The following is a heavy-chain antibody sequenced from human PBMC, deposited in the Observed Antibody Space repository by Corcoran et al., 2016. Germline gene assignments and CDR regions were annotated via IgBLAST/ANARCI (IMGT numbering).Heavy chain of an antibody. CDR2: INHSGST. V-gene: IGHV4-34*01. CDR3: AGGRGVGATPDY. CDR1: GGSFSGYY. Sequence: QVQLQQWGAGLLKPSETLSLTCAVYGGSFSGYYWSWIRQPPGKGLEWIGEINHSGSTNYNPSLKSRVTISVDTSKNQFSLKLSSVTAADTAVYYCAGGRGVGATPDYWGQGTLVTVSS. J-gene: IGHJ4*02. D-gene: IGHD1-26*01.